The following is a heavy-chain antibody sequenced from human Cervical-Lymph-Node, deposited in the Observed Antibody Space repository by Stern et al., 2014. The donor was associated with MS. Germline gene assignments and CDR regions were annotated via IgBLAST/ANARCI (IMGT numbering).Heavy chain of an antibody. CDR1: GYAFSNYP. V-gene: IGHV1-3*01. CDR3: ARVWGGGYAGGFDC. D-gene: IGHD1-26*01. Sequence: QVQLVQSGAEVKKPGASVKISCKASGYAFSNYPIHWVRQAPGQSLEWMGWINPANGNTKYSQKSQDRVTITRDTSASTAYMELSSLRSEDTAIYYCARVWGGGYAGGFDCWGQGTLVTVSS. CDR2: INPANGNT. J-gene: IGHJ4*02.